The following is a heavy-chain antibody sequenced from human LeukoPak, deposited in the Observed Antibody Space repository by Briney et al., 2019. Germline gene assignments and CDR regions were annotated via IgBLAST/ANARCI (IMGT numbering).Heavy chain of an antibody. CDR1: GFTFSAYY. CDR2: ISSRGSNI. D-gene: IGHD1-26*01. J-gene: IGHJ4*02. Sequence: NPGGSLRLSCAASGFTFSAYYMSWIRQAPGKGLEWVSYISSRGSNIYYADSVKGRFTISRDNAKSSLYLQMNSLRVEDTALYYCARVRGSYSSDYWGQGTLVTVSS. CDR3: ARVRGSYSSDY. V-gene: IGHV3-11*04.